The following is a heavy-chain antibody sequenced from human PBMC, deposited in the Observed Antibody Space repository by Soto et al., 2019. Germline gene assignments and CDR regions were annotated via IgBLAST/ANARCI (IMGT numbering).Heavy chain of an antibody. D-gene: IGHD2-2*01. V-gene: IGHV3-11*01. J-gene: IGHJ6*03. CDR1: GFSFSDYS. CDR3: ARKLHQMLSHNHYYYYLGV. CDR2: ISNTAITD. Sequence: PGGSLRLSCVASGFSFSDYSMTWMRQAPGGGMDFVGLISNTAITDYYADSVKGRFTISRDNARNSVYLQMDSLRAEDAAVYYCARKLHQMLSHNHYYYYLGVCGTVTKVTVSS.